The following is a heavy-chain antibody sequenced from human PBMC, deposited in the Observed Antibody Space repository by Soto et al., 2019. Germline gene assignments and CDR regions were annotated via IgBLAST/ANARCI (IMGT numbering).Heavy chain of an antibody. V-gene: IGHV3-30-3*01. D-gene: IGHD6-6*01. J-gene: IGHJ6*02. CDR2: ISYDGSNK. CDR1: GFTFSSYA. Sequence: GGSLRLSCAASGFTFSSYAMHWVRQAPGKGLEWVAVISYDGSNKYYADSVKGRFTISRDNSKNTLYLQMNSLKAEDTAVYYCASLRQVIAALSSLYYGMDVWGQGTTVTVSS. CDR3: ASLRQVIAALSSLYYGMDV.